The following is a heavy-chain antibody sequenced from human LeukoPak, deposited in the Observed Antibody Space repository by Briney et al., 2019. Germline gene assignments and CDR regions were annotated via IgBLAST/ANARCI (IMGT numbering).Heavy chain of an antibody. CDR2: ISAYNGNT. V-gene: IGHV1-18*01. CDR3: ARDSDCSSTSCWGWFDP. D-gene: IGHD2-2*01. CDR1: GYTFTSYG. J-gene: IGHJ5*02. Sequence: ASVKVSCKASGYTFTSYGISWVRQAPGQGLEWMGWISAYNGNTNYAQKLQGRVTMTTDTSTSTAYMELRSLRSDDTAVYYCARDSDCSSTSCWGWFDPWGQGTLVTVSS.